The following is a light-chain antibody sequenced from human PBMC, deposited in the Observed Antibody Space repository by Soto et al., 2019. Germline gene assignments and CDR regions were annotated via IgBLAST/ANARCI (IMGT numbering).Light chain of an antibody. CDR1: QSIGRF. Sequence: DTQMTRSPCTLSASVGDRVPITCRASQSIGRFLAWYQQKPGRAPKLLIYDASNLEAGVPSRFRGSGSGTDFTFTISRLQPEDIATYYCQQYENLPTFGQGTRLEIK. V-gene: IGKV1-33*01. J-gene: IGKJ5*01. CDR3: QQYENLPT. CDR2: DAS.